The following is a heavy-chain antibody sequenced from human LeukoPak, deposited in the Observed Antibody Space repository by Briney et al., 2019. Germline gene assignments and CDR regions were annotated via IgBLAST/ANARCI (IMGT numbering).Heavy chain of an antibody. V-gene: IGHV4-59*01. CDR3: ARCTDTAMVNALYYFDY. CDR1: GGSISSYY. CDR2: IYYSGST. D-gene: IGHD5-18*01. Sequence: SETLSLTCTDSGGSISSYYWSWIRQPPGKGLEWIGYIYYSGSTNYNPSLKSRVTISVDTSKNQFSLKLSSVTAADTAVYYCARCTDTAMVNALYYFDYWGQGTLVTVSS. J-gene: IGHJ4*02.